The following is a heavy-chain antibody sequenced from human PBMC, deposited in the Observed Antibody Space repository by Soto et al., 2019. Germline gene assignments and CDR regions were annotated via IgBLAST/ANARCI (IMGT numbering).Heavy chain of an antibody. D-gene: IGHD2-2*01. CDR1: GFTFSRSA. CDR3: AKPHRRIVLVPAARGNNWFDP. J-gene: IGHJ5*02. V-gene: IGHV3-30-3*02. CDR2: ISSDGSHT. Sequence: RLSCAASGFTFSRSAIHWVRQAPGKGLEWVALISSDGSHTSYADSVKGRATISRDNAANTVYLLMNNLRVDDTAVYYCAKPHRRIVLVPAARGNNWFDPWGQGTLVTVSS.